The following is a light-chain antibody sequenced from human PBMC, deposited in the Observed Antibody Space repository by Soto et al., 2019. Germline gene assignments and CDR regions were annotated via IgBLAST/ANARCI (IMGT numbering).Light chain of an antibody. CDR3: QQCGSSGV. CDR2: GAS. J-gene: IGKJ1*01. CDR1: QSVSNYY. Sequence: CSAHGPLSRGEGGTSACRASQSVSNYYLAWYQQRPGRASRLLMYGASSWATGIPDRFSGSGSGTDFTATISRLEWEEFAVFFWQQCGSSGVLGQGTKVDIK. V-gene: IGKV3-20*01.